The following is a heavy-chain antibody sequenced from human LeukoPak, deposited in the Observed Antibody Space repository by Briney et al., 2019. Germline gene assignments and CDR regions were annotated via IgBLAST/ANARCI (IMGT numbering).Heavy chain of an antibody. CDR3: ARDPCSGGTCYDDAFDI. D-gene: IGHD2-15*01. Sequence: ASVKVPCKASGYTFTSYSMHWVRQAPGQRLEWMGWINDGNGKTKYSQKFQGRVTISRDTSASTAYMEVSSLTSEDTAVYYCARDPCSGGTCYDDAFDIWGQGTMVTVSS. CDR1: GYTFTSYS. V-gene: IGHV1-3*01. J-gene: IGHJ3*02. CDR2: INDGNGKT.